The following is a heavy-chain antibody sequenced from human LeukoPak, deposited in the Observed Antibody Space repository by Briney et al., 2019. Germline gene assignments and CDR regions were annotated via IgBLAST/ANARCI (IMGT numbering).Heavy chain of an antibody. CDR3: ARDGGRGAGIDY. Sequence: GASVKVSCKASGYSFVGYGITWVRQAPGQGLEWMGWFNPENGNTNYAQKVQGRVTMTADTSTSTSYMELRSLRSDDTAVYYCARDGGRGAGIDYWGQGTLVTVSS. J-gene: IGHJ4*02. V-gene: IGHV1-18*01. D-gene: IGHD3-16*01. CDR2: FNPENGNT. CDR1: GYSFVGYG.